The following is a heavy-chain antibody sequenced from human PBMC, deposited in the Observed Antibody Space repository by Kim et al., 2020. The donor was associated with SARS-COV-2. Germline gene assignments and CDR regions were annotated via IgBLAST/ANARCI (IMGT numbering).Heavy chain of an antibody. V-gene: IGHV3-30-3*01. J-gene: IGHJ6*02. CDR1: GFTFRNYA. Sequence: GGSLRLSCAASGFTFRNYALHWVRQAPGKGPEWVSVISYDGTNKYYADSVRGRFTISRDNSKDTPYLHMNSLRIDDTGVYYCSTDRAQELASRCYYCMDVWGQGTTVTVSS. CDR2: ISYDGTNK. D-gene: IGHD6-13*01. CDR3: STDRAQELASRCYYCMDV.